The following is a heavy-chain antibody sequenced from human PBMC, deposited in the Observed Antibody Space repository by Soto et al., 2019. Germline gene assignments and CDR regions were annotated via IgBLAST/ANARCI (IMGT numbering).Heavy chain of an antibody. V-gene: IGHV1-69*01. CDR2: IIPIFGTA. D-gene: IGHD2-15*01. CDR1: GGTFSSYA. Sequence: QVQLVQSGAEVKKPGASVKVSCKASGGTFSSYAISWVRQAPGQGLEWMGGIIPIFGTANYAQKFQGRVTITADESTSTAYMELSSLRSEDTAVYYCARDRGPYCSGGSCYWFDPWGQGTLVTVSS. J-gene: IGHJ5*02. CDR3: ARDRGPYCSGGSCYWFDP.